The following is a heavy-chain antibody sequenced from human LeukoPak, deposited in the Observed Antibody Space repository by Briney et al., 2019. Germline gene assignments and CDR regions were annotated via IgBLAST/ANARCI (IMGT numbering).Heavy chain of an antibody. J-gene: IGHJ3*02. Sequence: PSETLSLTCTVSGGSISSSSYYWGWIRQPPGKGLEWIGSIYYSGSTYYNPSLKSRVTISVDTSKNQFSLKLSSGTAADTAVYYCDMVRGVRVDIWGQGTMVTVSS. CDR2: IYYSGST. CDR3: DMVRGVRVDI. CDR1: GGSISSSSYY. V-gene: IGHV4-39*01. D-gene: IGHD3-10*01.